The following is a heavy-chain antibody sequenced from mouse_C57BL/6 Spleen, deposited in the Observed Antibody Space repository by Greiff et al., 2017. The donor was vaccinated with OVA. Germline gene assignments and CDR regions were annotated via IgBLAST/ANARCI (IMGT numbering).Heavy chain of an antibody. CDR2: ISGGGGNT. J-gene: IGHJ1*03. V-gene: IGHV5-9*01. CDR3: ARRRYGSSFYWYFDV. CDR1: GFTFSSYT. Sequence: EVQGVESGGGLVKPGGSLKLSCAASGFTFSSYTMSWVRQTPEKRLEWVATISGGGGNTYYPDSVKGRFTISRDNAKNTLYLQMSSLRSEDTALYYCARRRYGSSFYWYFDVWGTGTTVTVSS. D-gene: IGHD1-1*01.